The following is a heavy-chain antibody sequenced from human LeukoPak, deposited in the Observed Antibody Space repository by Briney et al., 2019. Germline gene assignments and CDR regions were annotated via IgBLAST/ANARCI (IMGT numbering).Heavy chain of an antibody. V-gene: IGHV3-66*01. Sequence: PGGSLRLSCAASGFTVGNNYMSWVRQAPGKGLESVSLIYSAGSTYYADSVRGRFTISRDSSKNTLFLQLNSLRAEDTAVYYCAAFSHKGVWGQGTTVTVS. J-gene: IGHJ6*02. D-gene: IGHD3-3*02. CDR1: GFTVGNNY. CDR2: IYSAGST. CDR3: AAFSHKGV.